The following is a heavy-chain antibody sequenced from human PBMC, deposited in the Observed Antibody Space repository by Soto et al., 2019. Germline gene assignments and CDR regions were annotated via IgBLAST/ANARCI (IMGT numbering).Heavy chain of an antibody. Sequence: SQTLSLTCAVYGGSFSGYYWSWIRQPPGKGLEWIGEINHSGSTNYNPSLKSRVTISVDTPKNQFSLKLSSVTAADTAVYYCASSGGGRHYFRYYYGMDVWGQGTTVTVSS. CDR2: INHSGST. J-gene: IGHJ6*02. CDR3: ASSGGGRHYFRYYYGMDV. D-gene: IGHD3-16*01. CDR1: GGSFSGYY. V-gene: IGHV4-34*01.